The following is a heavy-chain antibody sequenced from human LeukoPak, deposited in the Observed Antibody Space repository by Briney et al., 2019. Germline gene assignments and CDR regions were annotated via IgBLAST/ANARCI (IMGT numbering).Heavy chain of an antibody. Sequence: SETLSLTCSVSGASISGYYWSWIRQPPGKGLEWIGYIHYSGVTNCNPSLRSRVTISVDTSKNQFSLNLSFVTATDTAVYYCARQNPAAAGQGLDYWGQGALVIVSS. CDR3: ARQNPAAAGQGLDY. CDR1: GASISGYY. D-gene: IGHD6-13*01. CDR2: IHYSGVT. V-gene: IGHV4-59*08. J-gene: IGHJ4*02.